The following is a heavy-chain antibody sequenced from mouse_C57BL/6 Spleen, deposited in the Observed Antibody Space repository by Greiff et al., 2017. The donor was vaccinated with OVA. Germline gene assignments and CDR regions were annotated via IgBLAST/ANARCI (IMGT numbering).Heavy chain of an antibody. J-gene: IGHJ3*01. D-gene: IGHD3-2*02. V-gene: IGHV1-69*01. Sequence: VQLQQPGAELVMPGASVKLSCKASGYTFTSYWMHWVKQRPGQGLEWIGEIDPSDSYTNYNQKFKGKSTLTVDKSSSTAYMQLNSLTSEVSAVYYCARGNSSGYWFAYWGQGTLVTVSA. CDR3: ARGNSSGYWFAY. CDR1: GYTFTSYW. CDR2: IDPSDSYT.